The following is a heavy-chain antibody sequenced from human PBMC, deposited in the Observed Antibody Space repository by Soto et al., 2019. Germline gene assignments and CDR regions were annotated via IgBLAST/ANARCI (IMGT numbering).Heavy chain of an antibody. CDR2: IGTSGKTI. V-gene: IGHV3-48*03. CDR3: ARDPAIYSGKFDYGLDV. D-gene: IGHD4-4*01. J-gene: IGHJ6*02. CDR1: GFTFSSYE. Sequence: GGSLRLSCAASGFTFSSYEMNWVRQAPGKGLEWVSYIGTSGKTIYYADSVRGRFTISRDNAKNSLYLQMNSLRAEDTAVYFCARDPAIYSGKFDYGLDVWGRGTTVTVSS.